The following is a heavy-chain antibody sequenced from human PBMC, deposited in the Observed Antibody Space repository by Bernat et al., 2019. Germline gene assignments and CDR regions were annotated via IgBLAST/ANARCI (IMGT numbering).Heavy chain of an antibody. Sequence: EVQLLESGGGLVQPGGSLRLSCAASGFTFSSYAMSWVRQAPGKGLVWVSAIRGSGGSTFYADSVKGRFTISRDNSKNTLYLQMNSLRAEDTAVYYCAKDESSGWPYDAFDIWGQGTMVTVSS. CDR1: GFTFSSYA. J-gene: IGHJ3*02. CDR2: IRGSGGST. CDR3: AKDESSGWPYDAFDI. V-gene: IGHV3-23*01. D-gene: IGHD6-19*01.